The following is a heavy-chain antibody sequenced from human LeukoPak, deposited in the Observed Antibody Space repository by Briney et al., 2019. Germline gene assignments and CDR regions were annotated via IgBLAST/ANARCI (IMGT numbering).Heavy chain of an antibody. J-gene: IGHJ6*03. Sequence: GASVTVSFKASGYTFTSYDINWVRQATGQGLEWMGWMNPNSGNTGYAQKFQGRVTMTRNTSISTAYMELSSLRSEDTAVYYCARGPPYGDYVRYYYMDVWGKGTTVTISS. CDR2: MNPNSGNT. D-gene: IGHD4-17*01. CDR3: ARGPPYGDYVRYYYMDV. CDR1: GYTFTSYD. V-gene: IGHV1-8*01.